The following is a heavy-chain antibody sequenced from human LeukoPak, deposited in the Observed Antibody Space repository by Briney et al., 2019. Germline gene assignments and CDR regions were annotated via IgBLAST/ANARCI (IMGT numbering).Heavy chain of an antibody. CDR2: IYYSGST. V-gene: IGHV4-59*01. D-gene: IGHD6-19*01. Sequence: SETLSLTCTVPGGSISSYYWSWIRQPPGKGLEWIGYIYYSGSTNYNPSLKSRVTISVDTSKNQFSLKLSSVTAADTAVYYCARGHFGSGWTYYYYYGMDVWGQGTTVTVSS. J-gene: IGHJ6*02. CDR1: GGSISSYY. CDR3: ARGHFGSGWTYYYYYGMDV.